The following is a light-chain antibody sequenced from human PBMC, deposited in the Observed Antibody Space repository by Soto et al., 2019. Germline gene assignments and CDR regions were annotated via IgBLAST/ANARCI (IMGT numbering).Light chain of an antibody. CDR1: QSVSSN. J-gene: IGKJ1*01. CDR2: GAS. V-gene: IGKV3-15*01. Sequence: EIVMTQSPATLSVSPGERATLSCRAGQSVSSNLAWYQQKPGQAPRLLIYGASSRATCIPTRVSGSGSGTEFTLTSSSLQSEDFAFYYCQQYNNWPPAFGQGTKVDIK. CDR3: QQYNNWPPA.